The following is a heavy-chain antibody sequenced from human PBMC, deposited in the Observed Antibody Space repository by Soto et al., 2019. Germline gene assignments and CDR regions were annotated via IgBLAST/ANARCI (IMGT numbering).Heavy chain of an antibody. J-gene: IGHJ6*02. CDR2: INPSGGST. CDR1: GYTFTSYY. D-gene: IGHD3-22*01. CDR3: ARSRSSGYLSYYYYGMDV. Sequence: VKVSCKASGYTFTSYYMHWVRQAPGQGLEWMGIINPSGGSTSHAQKFQGRVTMTRDTSTSTVYMELSSLRSEDTAVYYCARSRSSGYLSYYYYGMDVWGQGTTVTVSS. V-gene: IGHV1-46*03.